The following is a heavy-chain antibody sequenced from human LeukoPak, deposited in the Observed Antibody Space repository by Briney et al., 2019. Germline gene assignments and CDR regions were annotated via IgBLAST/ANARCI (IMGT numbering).Heavy chain of an antibody. CDR1: GFTVSSKY. D-gene: IGHD4-11*01. Sequence: GGSLRLSCAASGFTVSSKYMTWVRQAPGKGLEWVSGINWNGGSTGYADSVKGRFTISRDNAKNSLYLQMNSLRAEDTALYYCARDSMTTVANEGGWFDPWGQGTLVTVSS. CDR3: ARDSMTTVANEGGWFDP. CDR2: INWNGGST. V-gene: IGHV3-20*04. J-gene: IGHJ5*02.